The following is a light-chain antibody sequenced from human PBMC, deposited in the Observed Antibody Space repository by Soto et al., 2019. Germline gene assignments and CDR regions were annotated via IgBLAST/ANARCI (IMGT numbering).Light chain of an antibody. CDR1: SSNIGSNT. J-gene: IGLJ2*01. CDR3: ASWDDRLNGVV. CDR2: NNN. Sequence: QSVLTQPPSASGTPGQRVTISCSGSSSNIGSNTVNWYQQLPGTAPKLLIYNNNQRPSGVPDRFSGSKSGTSASVAISGLQSEDEADYYCASWDDRLNGVVFGGGTKLTVL. V-gene: IGLV1-44*01.